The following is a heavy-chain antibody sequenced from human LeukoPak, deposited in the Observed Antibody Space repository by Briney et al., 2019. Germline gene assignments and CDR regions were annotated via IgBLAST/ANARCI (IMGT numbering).Heavy chain of an antibody. D-gene: IGHD2-2*01. CDR2: ITPNNGGT. J-gene: IGHJ4*02. V-gene: IGHV1-2*02. Sequence: ASVKVSCKASGYTFRAYYLHWVRQAPGQGLEWMGWITPNNGGTNYAQKFQGRVTMTRDTSINTAYMEISNLRSDATAVYYCARGWSELPAAMGGAFWGQGTLVTVSS. CDR1: GYTFRAYY. CDR3: ARGWSELPAAMGGAF.